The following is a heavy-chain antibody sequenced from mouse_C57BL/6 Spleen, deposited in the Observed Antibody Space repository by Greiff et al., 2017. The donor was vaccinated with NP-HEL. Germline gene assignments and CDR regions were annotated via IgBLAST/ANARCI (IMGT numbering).Heavy chain of an antibody. D-gene: IGHD1-1*01. CDR1: GFTFSDYY. CDR2: ISNGGGST. CDR3: ARAFYYGSSWGFAY. Sequence: LVESGGGLVQPGGSLKLSCAASGFTFSDYYMYWVRQTPEKRLEWVAYISNGGGSTYYPDTVKGRFTISRDNAKNTLYLQMSRLKSEDTAMYYCARAFYYGSSWGFAYWGQGTLVTVSA. V-gene: IGHV5-12*01. J-gene: IGHJ3*01.